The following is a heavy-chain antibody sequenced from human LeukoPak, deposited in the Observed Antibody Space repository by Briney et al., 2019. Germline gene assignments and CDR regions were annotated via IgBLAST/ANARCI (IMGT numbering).Heavy chain of an antibody. J-gene: IGHJ4*02. CDR2: ISSSSSTI. Sequence: GGPLRLSCAASGFTFSSYNMSWVRQAPGKGLECVSYISSSSSTIYYADSVKGRFTISRDNAKNSMYLQMNSLRAEDTAVYYCVSGNNCNYWGQGTLVTVSS. CDR1: GFTFSSYN. CDR3: VSGNNCNY. V-gene: IGHV3-48*01. D-gene: IGHD1-20*01.